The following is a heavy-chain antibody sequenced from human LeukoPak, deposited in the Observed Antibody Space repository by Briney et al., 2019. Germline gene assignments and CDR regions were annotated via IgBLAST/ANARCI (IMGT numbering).Heavy chain of an antibody. V-gene: IGHV4-59*02. CDR2: VFDSGRT. D-gene: IGHD5-18*01. Sequence: SETLSLTCTVSGGSVTTHHWNWIRQTPGKGLEWIGYVFDSGRTKENPSLKSRVTLSADTSKNQLSLRLSSVTAADTAVYYCTTIKRGNIFGYFDFWGRGILVTVSS. CDR3: TTIKRGNIFGYFDF. J-gene: IGHJ4*02. CDR1: GGSVTTHH.